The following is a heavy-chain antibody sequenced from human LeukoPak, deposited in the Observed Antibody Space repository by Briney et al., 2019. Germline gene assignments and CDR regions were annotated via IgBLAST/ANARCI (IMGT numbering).Heavy chain of an antibody. D-gene: IGHD6-13*01. CDR3: ARVEGSSWYGAFDI. Sequence: SETLSLTCTVSGGAIDTYYWNWIRQPAGKGLEWIGRIYTSGSTNYNPSLKSRVTMSVDTSKNQFSLMLSSVTAADTAVYYCARVEGSSWYGAFDIWGQGTMVTVSS. CDR2: IYTSGST. V-gene: IGHV4-4*07. J-gene: IGHJ3*02. CDR1: GGAIDTYY.